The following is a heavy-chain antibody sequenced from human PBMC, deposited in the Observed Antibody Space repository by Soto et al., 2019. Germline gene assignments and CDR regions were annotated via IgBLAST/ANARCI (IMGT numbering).Heavy chain of an antibody. Sequence: GASVKVSCKASGYTFSSYDINWVRQATGQGLEWMGWLNPNSGDTGYAQKFQGRVTLTRNTSINTAYIELSSPTSDDTAVYYCATSGGGWYLYWGQGTLVTVS. D-gene: IGHD6-19*01. J-gene: IGHJ4*02. CDR1: GYTFSSYD. V-gene: IGHV1-8*01. CDR3: ATSGGGWYLY. CDR2: LNPNSGDT.